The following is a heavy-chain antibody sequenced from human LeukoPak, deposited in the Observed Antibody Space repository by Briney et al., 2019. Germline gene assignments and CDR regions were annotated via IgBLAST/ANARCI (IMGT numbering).Heavy chain of an antibody. D-gene: IGHD6-19*01. Sequence: GGSLRLSCAASGFTFSSYAMSWVRQAPGKGLEWVSAISGSGGSTYYVDSVKGRFTISRDNSKNTLYLQMNGLRAEDTAIYYCARTGYSSLHGDYWGQGTLVTVSS. J-gene: IGHJ4*02. CDR2: ISGSGGST. CDR1: GFTFSSYA. CDR3: ARTGYSSLHGDY. V-gene: IGHV3-23*01.